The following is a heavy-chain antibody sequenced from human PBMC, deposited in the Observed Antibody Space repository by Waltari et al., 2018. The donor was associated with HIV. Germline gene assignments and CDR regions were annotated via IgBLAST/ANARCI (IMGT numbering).Heavy chain of an antibody. CDR2: INVGNGNS. J-gene: IGHJ5*02. D-gene: IGHD6-19*01. Sequence: QVQLVQSGAEVKKPGASVKVSSKASGITLSTYAMHWVRQAPGQRLEWMGWINVGNGNSDYSQKFQGRVTITRDKSASTAYMELSGLRSEDTAVYYCASEQYSSDWYDNHWGQGTLVTVSS. CDR3: ASEQYSSDWYDNH. V-gene: IGHV1-3*01. CDR1: GITLSTYA.